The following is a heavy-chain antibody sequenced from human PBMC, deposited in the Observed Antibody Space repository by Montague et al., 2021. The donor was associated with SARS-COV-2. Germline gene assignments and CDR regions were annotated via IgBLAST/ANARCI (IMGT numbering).Heavy chain of an antibody. J-gene: IGHJ3*02. CDR1: GASTTYSSYY. CDR3: ARQYGYYSDNAFTS. D-gene: IGHD4-17*01. CDR2: VAYTGCT. Sequence: SETLSLTCTVSGASTTYSSYYWGWIRQPPGKGLEWIGTVAYTGCTYYTXXLKSRVTIYVDTSKNQFSLKLTSVTAADTAIYYCARQYGYYSDNAFTSWGQGTMVIVSS. V-gene: IGHV4-39*01.